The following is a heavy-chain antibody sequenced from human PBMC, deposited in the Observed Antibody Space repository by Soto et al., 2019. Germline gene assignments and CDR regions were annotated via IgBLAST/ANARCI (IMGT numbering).Heavy chain of an antibody. V-gene: IGHV3-11*01. CDR3: TGVFRGYRDY. J-gene: IGHJ4*02. CDR2: ISSTATTI. CDR1: GFTFSDYY. Sequence: QVQLVESGGGLVKPGGSLRLSCAVSGFTFSDYYMNWIRQAPGKGLEWVSYISSTATTIYYADSVKGRFTISRDNAKNSVYLQMNSLRAEDTAVYYCTGVFRGYRDYWGQGSLVTVSS. D-gene: IGHD3-22*01.